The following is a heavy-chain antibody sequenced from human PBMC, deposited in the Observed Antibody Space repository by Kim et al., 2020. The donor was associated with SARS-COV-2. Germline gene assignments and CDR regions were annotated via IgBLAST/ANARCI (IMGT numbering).Heavy chain of an antibody. CDR2: IWYDGSNK. CDR1: GFTFSSYG. D-gene: IGHD2-15*01. Sequence: GGSLRLSCAASGFTFSSYGMHWVRQAPGKGLEWVAVIWYDGSNKYYADSVKGRFTISRDNSKNTLYLQMNSLRAEDTAVYYCAIPIGYCSGGSCNLPLDYWGQGTLVTVSS. CDR3: AIPIGYCSGGSCNLPLDY. J-gene: IGHJ4*02. V-gene: IGHV3-33*01.